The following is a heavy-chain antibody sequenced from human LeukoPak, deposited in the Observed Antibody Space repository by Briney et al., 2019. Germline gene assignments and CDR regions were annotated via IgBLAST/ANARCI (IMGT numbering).Heavy chain of an antibody. D-gene: IGHD5-18*01. CDR3: ARDHLPRRGPYSYGYYWFDP. J-gene: IGHJ5*02. V-gene: IGHV3-11*01. CDR1: GFTFSDYY. Sequence: NPGRSLRLSCAASGFTFSDYYMSWICQAPGKGLEWVSYISSSGSTIYYADSVKGRFTISRDNAKNSLYLQMNSLRAEDTAVYYCARDHLPRRGPYSYGYYWFDPWGQGTLVTVSS. CDR2: ISSSGSTI.